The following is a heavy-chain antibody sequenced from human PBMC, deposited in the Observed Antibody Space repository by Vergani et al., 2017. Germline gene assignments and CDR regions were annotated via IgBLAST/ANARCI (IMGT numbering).Heavy chain of an antibody. V-gene: IGHV3-23*04. D-gene: IGHD3-10*01. CDR2: ISGSGGST. CDR3: AKDRFGELLSKLDY. Sequence: VQLVESGGGVVQPGRSLRPSCAASGFTFSSYAMSWVRQAPGKGLEWVSAISGSGGSTYYADSVTGRFTISRDNSKNTLYLQMNSLRAENTAVYYCAKDRFGELLSKLDYWGQGTMVTVSS. J-gene: IGHJ4*02. CDR1: GFTFSSYA.